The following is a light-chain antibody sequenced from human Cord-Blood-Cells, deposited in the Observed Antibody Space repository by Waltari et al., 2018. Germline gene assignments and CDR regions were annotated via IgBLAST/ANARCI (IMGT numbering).Light chain of an antibody. CDR3: SYSAGSNKV. V-gene: IGLV2-8*01. J-gene: IGLJ3*02. CDR2: EVI. Sequence: QSALTQPPSASGSPGQSVTISCTGTSSDVGCYNYASWYQQHPGKAPKLMIYEVIKRAEERPLRSSASRPCTTVSLSVAVPQAEDEADHYSSYSAGSNKVFGGGPKLTVL. CDR1: SSDVGCYNY.